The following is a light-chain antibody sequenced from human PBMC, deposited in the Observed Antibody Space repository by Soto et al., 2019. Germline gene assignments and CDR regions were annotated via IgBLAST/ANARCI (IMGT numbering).Light chain of an antibody. V-gene: IGKV3-15*01. J-gene: IGKJ2*01. CDR2: GAS. CDR3: QQYNSWPPYT. CDR1: QNVYTN. Sequence: ETVMTQSPATLSVSPGNTVTLSCRASQNVYTNLAWYQQKPGQAPRLVLYGASTRATGVPARFSGSGSGTEFTLTISSLQSEDFAVYYCQQYNSWPPYTFGQGTKVDIK.